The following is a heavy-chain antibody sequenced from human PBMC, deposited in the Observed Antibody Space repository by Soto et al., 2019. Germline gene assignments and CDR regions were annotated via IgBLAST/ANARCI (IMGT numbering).Heavy chain of an antibody. Sequence: GGSLRLSCAASGFTFSSYGMHWVRQAPGKGLEWVAVISYDGSNKYYADSVKGRFTISRDNSKNTLYLQMNSLRAEDTAVYHCAKGGIGTMVRGVILHDAFDIWGQGTMVTVSS. D-gene: IGHD3-10*01. CDR1: GFTFSSYG. V-gene: IGHV3-30*18. CDR3: AKGGIGTMVRGVILHDAFDI. J-gene: IGHJ3*02. CDR2: ISYDGSNK.